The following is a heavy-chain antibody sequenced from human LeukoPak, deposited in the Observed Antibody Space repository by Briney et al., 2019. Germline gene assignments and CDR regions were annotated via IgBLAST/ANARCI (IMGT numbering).Heavy chain of an antibody. CDR1: VYTFTSYD. D-gene: IGHD3-9*01. J-gene: IGHJ4*02. CDR2: MNPNSGNT. V-gene: IGHV1-8*01. CDR3: ARGYFDWLLPPSFDY. Sequence: ASVKVSCKASVYTFTSYDINWVRQATGQGLEWMGWMNPNSGNTGYAQKFQGRVTMTRNTPISTAYMELSSLRSEDTAVYYCARGYFDWLLPPSFDYWGQGTLVTVSS.